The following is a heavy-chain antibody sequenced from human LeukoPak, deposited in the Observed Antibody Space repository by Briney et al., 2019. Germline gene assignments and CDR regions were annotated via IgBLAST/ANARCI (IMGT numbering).Heavy chain of an antibody. CDR1: GYTFTGYY. CDR3: AREDIVATMNFDY. D-gene: IGHD5-12*01. Sequence: ASVKVSCKASGYTFTGYYMHWVRQAPGQGLEWTGWINPNSGGTNYAQKFQGRVTMTRDTSISTAYMELSRLRSDDTAVYYCAREDIVATMNFDYWGQGTLVTVSS. J-gene: IGHJ4*02. CDR2: INPNSGGT. V-gene: IGHV1-2*02.